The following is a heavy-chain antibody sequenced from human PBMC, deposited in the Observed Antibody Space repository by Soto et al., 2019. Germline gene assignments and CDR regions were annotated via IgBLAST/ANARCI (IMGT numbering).Heavy chain of an antibody. CDR1: GFTFSSYG. V-gene: IGHV3-30*18. CDR2: ISYDGSNK. CDR3: AKDGGESSFDY. Sequence: QVQLVESGGGVVQPGRSLRLSCAASGFTFSSYGMHWVRQAPGKGLEWVAVISYDGSNKYYADSVKGRFTISRDNSKNALYLQMNSLRAEDTAVYYCAKDGGESSFDYWGQGTLVTVSS. D-gene: IGHD3-16*01. J-gene: IGHJ4*02.